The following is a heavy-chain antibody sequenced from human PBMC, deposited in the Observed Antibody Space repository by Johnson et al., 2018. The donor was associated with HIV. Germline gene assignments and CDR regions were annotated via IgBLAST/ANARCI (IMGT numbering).Heavy chain of an antibody. Sequence: QVQLVESGGGVVRPGGSLRLSCAASGFTVSNNYMTWVRQAPGKGLEWVAFIRYDGTTNYYADSVKGRFTISRDNAKNSLYLQMNSLRAEDTAVYYCTRRSPYDAFDIWGQGTMVTVSS. D-gene: IGHD3-3*01. CDR3: TRRSPYDAFDI. J-gene: IGHJ3*02. V-gene: IGHV3-30*02. CDR1: GFTVSNNY. CDR2: IRYDGTTN.